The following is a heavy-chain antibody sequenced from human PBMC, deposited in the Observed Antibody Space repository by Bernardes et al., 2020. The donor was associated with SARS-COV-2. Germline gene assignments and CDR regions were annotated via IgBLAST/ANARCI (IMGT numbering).Heavy chain of an antibody. D-gene: IGHD3-3*01. CDR1: GFTFSSYW. V-gene: IGHV3-7*05. Sequence: GGSLRLSCVTSGFTFSSYWMSWVRQAPGKGLEWVANINPDGSVKYYMDFVEGRFAISRDNAKNSLSLQMNTLRAEDTAIYYCIMGILEWGDYWGQGTRVTVSS. CDR2: INPDGSVK. CDR3: IMGILEWGDY. J-gene: IGHJ4*02.